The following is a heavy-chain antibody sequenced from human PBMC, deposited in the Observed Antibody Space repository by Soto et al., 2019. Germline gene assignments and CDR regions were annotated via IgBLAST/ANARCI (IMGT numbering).Heavy chain of an antibody. J-gene: IGHJ4*02. D-gene: IGHD6-19*01. Sequence: EVQLLESGGGLVQPGGSLGLSCAASGFTFSTYAMSWVRQAPGKGLEWVSTISATDGGTYYADSVTGRFTISRDNSKNTLSLQMNSLRADDTAVYYCANGESSGGTAFDYWGQGTLVTVSS. V-gene: IGHV3-23*01. CDR1: GFTFSTYA. CDR3: ANGESSGGTAFDY. CDR2: ISATDGGT.